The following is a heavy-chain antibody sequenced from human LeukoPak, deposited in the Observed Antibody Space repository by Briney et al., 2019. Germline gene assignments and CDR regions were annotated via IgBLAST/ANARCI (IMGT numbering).Heavy chain of an antibody. D-gene: IGHD3-22*01. CDR3: AKDKGDYHTSGSLFFF. CDR1: GFTFSRYW. Sequence: GGSLRLSCAASGFTFSRYWMSWVRQVPRKGLEWVANIKQGGGEIYYVDSVKGRFTISRDNARNSLYLQMNSLRFEDTAVYYCAKDKGDYHTSGSLFFFGGQGALVTVSS. J-gene: IGHJ4*02. V-gene: IGHV3-7*03. CDR2: IKQGGGEI.